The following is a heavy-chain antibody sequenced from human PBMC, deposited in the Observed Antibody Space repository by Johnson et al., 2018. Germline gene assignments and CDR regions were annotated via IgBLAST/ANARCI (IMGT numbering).Heavy chain of an antibody. CDR3: ASLVGGREGDAFDI. Sequence: VQLVESGGGVVRPGGSLRLSCAASGFAFDDYGMSWVRQAPGKGLEWVSGLSWNGGGTGYADSVKGRFTISRDNAKNSLYLQRNSLRAEDTALYYCASLVGGREGDAFDIWGQGTVVTVSS. V-gene: IGHV3-20*04. CDR2: LSWNGGGT. J-gene: IGHJ3*02. CDR1: GFAFDDYG. D-gene: IGHD3-16*01.